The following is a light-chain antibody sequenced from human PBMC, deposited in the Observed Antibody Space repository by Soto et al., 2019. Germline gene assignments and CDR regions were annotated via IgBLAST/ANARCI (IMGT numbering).Light chain of an antibody. CDR2: EGR. CDR3: CSYAGSSPYVV. J-gene: IGLJ2*01. V-gene: IGLV2-23*01. CDR1: SSDVGSYNL. Sequence: QSALTQPASVSGSPGQSITISCTGTSSDVGSYNLVSWYQQHPGKAPKLMIYEGRKRPSGVSNRFSGSKSGNTASLTISGLQAEDEADYYCCSYAGSSPYVVFGGGTKVTVL.